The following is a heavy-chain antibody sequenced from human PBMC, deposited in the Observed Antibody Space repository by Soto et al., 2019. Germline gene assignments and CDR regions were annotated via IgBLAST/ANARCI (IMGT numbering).Heavy chain of an antibody. V-gene: IGHV3-9*01. CDR2: ISWNSGSI. CDR1: GFTFDDYA. J-gene: IGHJ3*02. CDR3: AKDSDYGDYASPGAFDI. D-gene: IGHD4-17*01. Sequence: EVQLVESGGGLVQPGRSLRLSCAASGFTFDDYAMHWVRQAPGKGLEWVSGISWNSGSIGYADSVKGRFTISRDNAKNSLYLQMNSLRAEDTALYYCAKDSDYGDYASPGAFDIWGQGTMVTVSS.